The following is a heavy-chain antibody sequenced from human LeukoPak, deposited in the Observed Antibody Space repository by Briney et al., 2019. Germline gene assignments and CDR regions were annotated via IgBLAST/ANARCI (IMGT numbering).Heavy chain of an antibody. V-gene: IGHV3-21*01. J-gene: IGHJ4*02. CDR1: GFTFSSYS. D-gene: IGHD3-3*01. CDR2: ISSSSYI. CDR3: ARDPDYDFWSGPSDY. Sequence: GGSLRLSCAASGFTFSSYSMNWVRQAPGKGLEWVSSISSSSYIYYADSVKGRFTISRDNAKNSLYLQMNSLRAEDTAVYYCARDPDYDFWSGPSDYWGQGTLVTVSS.